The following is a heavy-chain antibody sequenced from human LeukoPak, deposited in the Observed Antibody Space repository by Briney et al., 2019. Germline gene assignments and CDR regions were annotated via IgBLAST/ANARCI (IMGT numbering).Heavy chain of an antibody. V-gene: IGHV3-74*01. CDR2: INSDASDT. Sequence: GGSLRLSCAASGFTFSRHWMHWVRQAPGKGLVWISRINSDASDTNYADFVKGRFTISRDNAKNSLDLQMDSLRAEDTAMYSCARDLAAVPGPRMDVWGQGTTVTVSS. CDR1: GFTFSRHW. CDR3: ARDLAAVPGPRMDV. J-gene: IGHJ6*02. D-gene: IGHD6-19*01.